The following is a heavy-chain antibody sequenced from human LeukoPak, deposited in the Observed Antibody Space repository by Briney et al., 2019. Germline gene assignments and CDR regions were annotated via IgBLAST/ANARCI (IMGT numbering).Heavy chain of an antibody. Sequence: ASVKVSCKASGGTFSSYAISWVRQAPGQGLEWMGRIIPILGIANYAQKFQGRVTMTTDTSTSAAYMELRSLRSDDTAVYYCARAKLWLRPNDYWGQGTLVTVSS. CDR2: IIPILGIA. D-gene: IGHD5-18*01. CDR3: ARAKLWLRPNDY. V-gene: IGHV1-69*04. CDR1: GGTFSSYA. J-gene: IGHJ4*02.